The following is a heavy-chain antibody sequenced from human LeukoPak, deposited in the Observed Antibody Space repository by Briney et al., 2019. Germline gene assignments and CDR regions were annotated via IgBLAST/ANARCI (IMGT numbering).Heavy chain of an antibody. CDR2: INHSGST. CDR3: ARGLRFYGMDV. CDR1: GGSFSGYY. J-gene: IGHJ6*02. Sequence: PSETLSLTCAVYGGSFSGYYWSWIRQPPGKGLEWIGEINHSGSTNYNPSLKSRVTISVGTSKNQFSLKLSSVTAADTAVYYCARGLRFYGMDVWGQGTTVTVSS. V-gene: IGHV4-34*01. D-gene: IGHD3-3*01.